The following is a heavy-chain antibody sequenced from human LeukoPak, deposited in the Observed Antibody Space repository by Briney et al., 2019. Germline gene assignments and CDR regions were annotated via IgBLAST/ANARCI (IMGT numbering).Heavy chain of an antibody. CDR1: GFTFSTYE. CDR3: AATYYYDGSGDY. D-gene: IGHD3-22*01. CDR2: ISSTGSNI. V-gene: IGHV3-48*03. Sequence: GGSLRLSCAASGFTFSTYEMNWVRQAPGKGLEWVSYISSTGSNIYYADSVKGRFTISRDNAKNSLYLLMNSLRNEDTAVYYCAATYYYDGSGDYWGQGTLVTVSS. J-gene: IGHJ4*02.